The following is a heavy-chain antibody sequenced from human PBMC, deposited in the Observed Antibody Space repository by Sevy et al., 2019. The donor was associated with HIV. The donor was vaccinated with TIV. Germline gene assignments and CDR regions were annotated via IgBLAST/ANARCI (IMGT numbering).Heavy chain of an antibody. CDR3: ARGGITMVRGVMESAFDI. Sequence: ASVKVSCKASGGTFSSYAISWVRQAPGQGLEWMGGIIPIFGTANYSQKFQGRVTITADESTSTAYMELSSLRSEDTAVYYCARGGITMVRGVMESAFDIWGQGTMVTVSS. CDR1: GGTFSSYA. CDR2: IIPIFGTA. J-gene: IGHJ3*02. D-gene: IGHD3-10*01. V-gene: IGHV1-69*13.